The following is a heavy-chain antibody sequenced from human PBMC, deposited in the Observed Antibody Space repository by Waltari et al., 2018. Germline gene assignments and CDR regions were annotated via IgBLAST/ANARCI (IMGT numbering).Heavy chain of an antibody. CDR2: ISAYNGNT. J-gene: IGHJ4*02. D-gene: IGHD3-22*01. V-gene: IGHV1-18*01. CDR3: ALYYYDSSGYCPFDY. CDR1: GYTFTSYG. Sequence: QVQLVQSGAEVKKPGASVKVSCKASGYTFTSYGISWVRQAPGQGLEWMGWISAYNGNTNYAQNVQGRVTMTTDTSTSTAYMELRSLRSDDTAVYYCALYYYDSSGYCPFDYWGQGTLVTVSS.